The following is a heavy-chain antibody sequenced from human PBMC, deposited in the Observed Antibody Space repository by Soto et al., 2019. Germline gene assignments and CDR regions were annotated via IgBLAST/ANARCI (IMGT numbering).Heavy chain of an antibody. D-gene: IGHD6-6*01. CDR1: GGTFSSYA. Sequence: QVQLVQSGAEVKNPGSSVKVSCKASGGTFSSYAISWVRQAPGQGLEWMGGIIPIFGTANYAQKFQGRVTITADESTSTAYMELSSLRSEDTAVYYCARDGVEQKQLVRRVGYYYYGMDVWGQGTTVTVSS. V-gene: IGHV1-69*01. CDR3: ARDGVEQKQLVRRVGYYYYGMDV. CDR2: IIPIFGTA. J-gene: IGHJ6*02.